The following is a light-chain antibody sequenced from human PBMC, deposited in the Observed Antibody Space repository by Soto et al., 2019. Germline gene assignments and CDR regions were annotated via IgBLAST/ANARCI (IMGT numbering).Light chain of an antibody. J-gene: IGKJ2*01. CDR3: QQYDTYFRYT. CDR1: QSISSR. Sequence: DIQMTQSPSTLSASVGDRVTITCRASQSISSRLAWYQKKPGKDPKLLIYDALNLESGVPSRFSGSGSGTEFTLSIGSLQPDDFANYYGQQYDTYFRYTFGQGTNLEIK. CDR2: DAL. V-gene: IGKV1-5*01.